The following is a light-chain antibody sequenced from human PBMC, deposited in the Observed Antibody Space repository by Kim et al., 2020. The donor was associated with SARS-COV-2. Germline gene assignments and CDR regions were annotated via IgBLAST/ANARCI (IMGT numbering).Light chain of an antibody. V-gene: IGLV3-19*01. CDR2: GKN. CDR1: SLRSYY. CDR3: NSRDSSGNHWV. Sequence: ALGQTVRITCRGDSLRSYYASWYQQKPGQAPVLVIYGKNNRPSGIPDRFSGSSSGNTASLTITGAQAEDEAHYYCNSRDSSGNHWVFGGGTQLTVL. J-gene: IGLJ3*02.